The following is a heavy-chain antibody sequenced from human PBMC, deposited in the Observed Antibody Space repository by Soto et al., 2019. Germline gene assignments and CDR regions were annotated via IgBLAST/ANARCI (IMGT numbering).Heavy chain of an antibody. CDR1: GYTFTSYG. V-gene: IGHV1-18*01. CDR2: ISAYNGNT. D-gene: IGHD3-22*01. J-gene: IGHJ3*02. CDR3: ARDSRITMIVVVTPDDAFDI. Sequence: QVQLVQSGAEVKKPGASVKVSCKASGYTFTSYGISWVRQAPGQGLEWMGWISAYNGNTNYAQKLQGRVTMTTDTSTSTAYMELRSLRSDDTAVYYCARDSRITMIVVVTPDDAFDIWGLGTMVTVSS.